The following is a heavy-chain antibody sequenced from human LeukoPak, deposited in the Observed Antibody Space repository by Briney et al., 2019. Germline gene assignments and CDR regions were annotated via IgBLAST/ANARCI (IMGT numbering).Heavy chain of an antibody. J-gene: IGHJ5*02. CDR1: GYSFTSDW. CDR3: ARLPYCGGDCYPNWFDP. V-gene: IGHV5-51*01. D-gene: IGHD2-21*02. Sequence: GESLKISCKGSGYSFTSDWIGWVRQMPGKGLECMGIIYPGDSDTRYSPSFQGQVTISADKSISTAYLQWSSLKASDSVMYYCARLPYCGGDCYPNWFDPWGQGTLVTVSS. CDR2: IYPGDSDT.